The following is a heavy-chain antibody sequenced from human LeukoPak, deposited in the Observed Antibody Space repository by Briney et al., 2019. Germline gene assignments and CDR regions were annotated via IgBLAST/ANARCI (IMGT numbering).Heavy chain of an antibody. D-gene: IGHD6-19*01. CDR1: GGSIGGHTFY. CDR3: ARLTALAGHRGAFDI. CDR2: IYYNGNT. Sequence: SETLSFTCNVSGGSIGGHTFYWDWIRQPPGKGLEWIATIYYNGNTFYNPSLKSRVAISIDMSKSQFSLHLCSVTAADTAIYYCARLTALAGHRGAFDIWGPGTMVTVSS. J-gene: IGHJ3*02. V-gene: IGHV4-39*01.